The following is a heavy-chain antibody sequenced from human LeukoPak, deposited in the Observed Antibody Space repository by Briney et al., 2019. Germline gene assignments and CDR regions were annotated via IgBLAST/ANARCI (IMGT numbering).Heavy chain of an antibody. D-gene: IGHD2-15*01. Sequence: GGSLRLSCAASGFTFSSYGMHWVRQAPGKGLEWVAVIWYDGSNKYYADSVKGRFTISRDNSKNTLYLQMNSLRAEDTAVYYCARDGPKYCSGGSCLQPFDIWGQGTTVTVSS. CDR1: GFTFSSYG. V-gene: IGHV3-33*01. CDR3: ARDGPKYCSGGSCLQPFDI. J-gene: IGHJ3*02. CDR2: IWYDGSNK.